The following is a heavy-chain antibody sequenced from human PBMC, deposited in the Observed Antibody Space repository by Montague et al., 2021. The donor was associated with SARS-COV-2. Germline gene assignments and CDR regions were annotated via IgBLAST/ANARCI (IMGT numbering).Heavy chain of an antibody. V-gene: IGHV2-5*05. J-gene: IGHJ4*02. CDR3: ANRFAGFFDD. Sequence: PALVKPTQTLTLTCNFSGFSLNTPEVAVGWIRQPPGKALEWLTLIYGGDEERYGPSMQSRHTITRDTSKSQVVLTMTNMDPVDTATYYFANRFAGFFDDWGQGILVTVSS. CDR2: IYGGDEE. CDR1: GFSLNTPEVA.